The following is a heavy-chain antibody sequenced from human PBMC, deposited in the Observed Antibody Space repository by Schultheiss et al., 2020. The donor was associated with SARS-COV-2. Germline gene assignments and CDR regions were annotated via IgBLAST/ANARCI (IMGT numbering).Heavy chain of an antibody. J-gene: IGHJ1*01. D-gene: IGHD2-21*02. CDR3: AGVTALELGYFQH. CDR1: GGSISSSSYY. Sequence: SETLSLTCTVSGGSISSSSYYWGWIRQPPGKGLEWIGSIYHSGSTYYNPSLKSRVTISVDTSKNQFSLKLSSVTAADTAVYYCAGVTALELGYFQHWGQGTLVTVSS. CDR2: IYHSGST. V-gene: IGHV4-39*07.